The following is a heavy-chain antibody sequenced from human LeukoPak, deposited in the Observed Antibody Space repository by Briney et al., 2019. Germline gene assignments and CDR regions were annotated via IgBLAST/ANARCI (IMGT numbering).Heavy chain of an antibody. D-gene: IGHD6-19*01. Sequence: GGSLRLSCAASGFTFSSTAMNWVRQAPGKGLEWVSAISGSGGSTYYADSVRGRFTISRDNSKNTLYLQMNSLRAGDTAAYYCAKDQGPISSAWYFHQWGQGTLVTVSS. J-gene: IGHJ1*01. CDR3: AKDQGPISSAWYFHQ. V-gene: IGHV3-23*01. CDR2: ISGSGGST. CDR1: GFTFSSTA.